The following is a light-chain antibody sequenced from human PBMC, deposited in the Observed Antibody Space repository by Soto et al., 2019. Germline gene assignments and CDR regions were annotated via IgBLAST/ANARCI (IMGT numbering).Light chain of an antibody. CDR1: QSFSSTY. V-gene: IGKV3-20*01. J-gene: IGKJ5*01. CDR3: QQYSSSPIT. CDR2: GAS. Sequence: EIVLTQSPGTLSLSPGERATLSCRASQSFSSTYLAWYQQKPGQAPRXXIYGASSRDTGIPDRFSCGGAGTECSRPISRLDPEDVEVDDCQQYSSSPITFGQGTRLEIK.